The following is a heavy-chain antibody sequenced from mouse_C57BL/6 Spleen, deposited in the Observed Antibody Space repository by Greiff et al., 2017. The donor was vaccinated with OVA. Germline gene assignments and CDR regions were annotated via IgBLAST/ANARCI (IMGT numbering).Heavy chain of an antibody. D-gene: IGHD2-5*01. J-gene: IGHJ3*01. CDR2: ISGGGGNT. CDR1: GFTFSSYT. Sequence: EVKVEESGGGLVKPGGSLKLSCAASGFTFSSYTMSWVRQTPEKRLEWVATISGGGGNTYYPDSVKGRFTISRDNAKNTLYLQMSSLRSEDTALYYCAGSSYYSNSEGFAYWGQGTLVTVSA. CDR3: AGSSYYSNSEGFAY. V-gene: IGHV5-9*01.